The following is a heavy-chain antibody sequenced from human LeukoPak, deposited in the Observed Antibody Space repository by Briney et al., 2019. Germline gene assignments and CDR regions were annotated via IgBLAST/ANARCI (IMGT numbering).Heavy chain of an antibody. CDR1: GLPLRPNL. D-gene: IGHD3-9*01. CDR2: INTDGSIT. Sequence: GGSLDLSCEASGLPLRPNLMHWFRQAPGKGLVWVSRINTDGSITTYADSVKGRFTISRDNAKNTLYLQMNSLRDEDAAVYYCASLGTLVPWGQGTLVTVSS. V-gene: IGHV3-74*01. CDR3: ASLGTLVP. J-gene: IGHJ5*02.